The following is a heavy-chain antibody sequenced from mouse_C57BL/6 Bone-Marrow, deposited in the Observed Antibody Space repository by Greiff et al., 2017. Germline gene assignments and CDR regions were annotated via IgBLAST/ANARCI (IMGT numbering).Heavy chain of an antibody. CDR1: GFTFSSYA. D-gene: IGHD2-5*01. V-gene: IGHV5-9-1*02. Sequence: EVMLVESGEGLVKPGGSLKLSCAASGFTFSSYAMSWVRQTPEKRLEWVAYISSGGDYIYYADTVKGRFTISRDNARNTLYLQMSSLKSEDTAMYYCTREGYSNVYYFDYWGQGTTLTVSS. CDR3: TREGYSNVYYFDY. J-gene: IGHJ2*01. CDR2: ISSGGDYI.